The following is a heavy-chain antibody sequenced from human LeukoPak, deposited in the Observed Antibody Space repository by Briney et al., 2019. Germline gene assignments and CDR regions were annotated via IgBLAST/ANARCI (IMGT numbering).Heavy chain of an antibody. CDR2: IYYSGST. V-gene: IGHV4-59*08. CDR1: GGSISSYY. J-gene: IGHJ4*02. D-gene: IGHD3-3*01. CDR3: ARHSLFDHYDLWSGYFDY. Sequence: PSETLSLTCTVSGGSISSYYWSWIRQPPGKGLEWIGYIYYSGSTNYNPSLKSRVTISVDTSKNQFSLKLSSVTAADTAVYYCARHSLFDHYDLWSGYFDYWGQGTLVTVSS.